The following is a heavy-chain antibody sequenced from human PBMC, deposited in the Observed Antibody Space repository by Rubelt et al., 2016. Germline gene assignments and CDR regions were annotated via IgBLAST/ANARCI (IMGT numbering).Heavy chain of an antibody. CDR3: ARQTINYYGSGSYYSLNY. V-gene: IGHV4-39*01. CDR1: GGSISSSSYY. J-gene: IGHJ4*02. D-gene: IGHD3-10*01. Sequence: QVQLQESGPGLVKPSETLSLTCTVSGGSISSSSYYCGWIRQPPGKGLEWIGEINHSGSTNYNPSLKGGVTISVDTSKNQFSLKLSSVTAAETAVYYCARQTINYYGSGSYYSLNYWGQGTLVTVSS. CDR2: INHSGST.